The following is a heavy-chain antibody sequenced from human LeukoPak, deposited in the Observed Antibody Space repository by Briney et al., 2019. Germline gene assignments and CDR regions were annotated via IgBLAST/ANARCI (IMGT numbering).Heavy chain of an antibody. CDR3: ASIPRQRGAYWFDP. Sequence: PSETLSLTCAVSGASISSPNWWSWVRQPPGKGLEWIGEIYHSGSTNYNPSLESRATISVDKSKNQFSLKLSSVTAADTAVYYCASIPRQRGAYWFDPWGQGTLVTVSS. J-gene: IGHJ5*02. V-gene: IGHV4-4*02. CDR1: GASISSPNW. D-gene: IGHD2-2*02. CDR2: IYHSGST.